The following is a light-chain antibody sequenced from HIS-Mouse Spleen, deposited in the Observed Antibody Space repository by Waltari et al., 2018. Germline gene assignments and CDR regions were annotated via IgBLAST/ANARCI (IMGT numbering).Light chain of an antibody. J-gene: IGLJ2*01. CDR1: SLRSYY. CDR2: GKN. CDR3: NSRDSSGNHVV. Sequence: SELTQDPAVSVALGQTVRITCQGDSLRSYYASWYQQKPGQAPVLVIYGKNNRPSGIPDRFSGSSSGNTASLTITGAKAEDEADYYCNSRDSSGNHVVFGGGTKLTVL. V-gene: IGLV3-19*01.